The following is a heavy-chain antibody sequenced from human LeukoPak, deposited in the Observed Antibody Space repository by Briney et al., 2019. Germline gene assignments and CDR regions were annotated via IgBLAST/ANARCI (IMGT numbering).Heavy chain of an antibody. CDR2: ISYDGSNK. Sequence: PGRSLRLSCAASGFTFSSYAMHWVRQAPGKGLEWVAVISYDGSNKYYADSVKGRFTISRDNSKNTLYLQMNSLRAEDTAVYYCAKGNYNWNGHFDYWGQGTLVTVSS. D-gene: IGHD1-20*01. V-gene: IGHV3-30*04. CDR3: AKGNYNWNGHFDY. CDR1: GFTFSSYA. J-gene: IGHJ4*02.